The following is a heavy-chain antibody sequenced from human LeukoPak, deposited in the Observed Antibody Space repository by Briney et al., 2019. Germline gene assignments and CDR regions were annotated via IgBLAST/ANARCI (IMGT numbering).Heavy chain of an antibody. J-gene: IGHJ3*02. CDR3: ARELRWPTGGAFDI. CDR1: GYIFTTYG. D-gene: IGHD4-23*01. V-gene: IGHV1-69*04. CDR2: IIPILGIA. Sequence: SVKVSCKTSGYIFTTYGVGWVRQAPGQGLEWMGRIIPILGIANHAQKFQGRVTITADKSTSTAYMELSSLRSEDTAVYYCARELRWPTGGAFDIWGQGTMVTVSS.